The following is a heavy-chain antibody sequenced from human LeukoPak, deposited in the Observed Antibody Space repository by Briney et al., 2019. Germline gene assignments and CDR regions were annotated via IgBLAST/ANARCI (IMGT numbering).Heavy chain of an antibody. J-gene: IGHJ6*02. V-gene: IGHV3-7*01. D-gene: IGHD3-16*01. CDR3: ATYTHWVAGDV. Sequence: PGGSLRLSCAASGFTFSDSWMSWGRQAPGKGLGWVANMNQDGSEKDYVDSVRGRFTISRDNARNSLYLQMSSLRAEDTAVHYCATYTHWVAGDVWGQGTTVTVSS. CDR1: GFTFSDSW. CDR2: MNQDGSEK.